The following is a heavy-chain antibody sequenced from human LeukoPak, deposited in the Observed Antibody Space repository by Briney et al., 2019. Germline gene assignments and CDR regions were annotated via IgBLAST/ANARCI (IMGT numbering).Heavy chain of an antibody. D-gene: IGHD1-14*01. CDR2: TYYRSKWYN. Sequence: SQTLSLTCAISGDSVSRSTDAWNWIRQSPSRGLEWLGRTYYRSKWYNDYAVSVESRITINPDTSKNQFSLQLNSATPEDTAVYYCARGANRVFDYWGQGTLVTVSS. J-gene: IGHJ4*02. CDR3: ARGANRVFDY. V-gene: IGHV6-1*01. CDR1: GDSVSRSTDA.